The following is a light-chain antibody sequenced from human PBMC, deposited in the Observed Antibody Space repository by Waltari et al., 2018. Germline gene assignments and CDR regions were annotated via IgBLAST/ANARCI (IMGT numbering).Light chain of an antibody. CDR1: NSNIGSSI. Sequence: QSVVTQSPSASGAPGQRVTIPCSGSNSNIGSSIANLYQKVPGTAPRLLIYSNDRRPSGVPDRFSASKSGTSASLAISGLQSEDEADYYCATWDARLTAVVFGGGTKVTVL. CDR2: SND. J-gene: IGLJ2*01. CDR3: ATWDARLTAVV. V-gene: IGLV1-44*01.